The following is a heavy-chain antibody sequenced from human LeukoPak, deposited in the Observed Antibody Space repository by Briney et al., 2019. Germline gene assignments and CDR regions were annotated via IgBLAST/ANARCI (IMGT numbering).Heavy chain of an antibody. D-gene: IGHD3-10*01. CDR1: GYTFTSYG. J-gene: IGHJ4*02. CDR2: VSAYSGNT. V-gene: IGHV1-18*01. Sequence: ASVKVSCKASGYTFTSYGISWVRQAPGQGLEWIGWVSAYSGNTNYAQKLQGRVTMTRDTPPSTGYMQLRSLRSDDPAVYYCARRSGGGYFDYWGQGTLVTVSS. CDR3: ARRSGGGYFDY.